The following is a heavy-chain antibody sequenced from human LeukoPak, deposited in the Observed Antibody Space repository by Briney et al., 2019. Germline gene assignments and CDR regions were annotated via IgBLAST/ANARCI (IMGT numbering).Heavy chain of an antibody. CDR1: GYTLTELS. J-gene: IGHJ4*02. D-gene: IGHD6-13*01. V-gene: IGHV1-24*01. CDR2: FDPEDGET. Sequence: ASVKVSCKVSGYTLTELSMHWVRQAPGKGLEWMGGFDPEDGETIYAQKFQGRVTMTEDTSTDTAYMELSSLRSEDTAVYYCARGGYSSSWYCLDYWGQGTLVTVSS. CDR3: ARGGYSSSWYCLDY.